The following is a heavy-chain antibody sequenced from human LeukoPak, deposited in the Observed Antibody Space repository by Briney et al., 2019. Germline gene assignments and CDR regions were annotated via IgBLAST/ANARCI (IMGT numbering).Heavy chain of an antibody. CDR1: GFTFDDYA. Sequence: GGSLRLSCAASGFTFDDYAMHWVRQAPGKGLEWVSLISGDGGSTYYADSVRGRFTISRDNSKNSLYLQMNSLRTEDTALYYCAKEVRYSSGRYYDYWGQGTLVTVSS. V-gene: IGHV3-43*02. D-gene: IGHD6-19*01. CDR2: ISGDGGST. CDR3: AKEVRYSSGRYYDY. J-gene: IGHJ4*02.